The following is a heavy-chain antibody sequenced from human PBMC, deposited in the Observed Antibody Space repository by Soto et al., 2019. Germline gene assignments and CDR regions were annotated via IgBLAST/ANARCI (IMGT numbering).Heavy chain of an antibody. Sequence: QVQLVESGGGVVQPGRSLRLSCAASGFTFSSYGMHWVRQAPGKGLEWVAVISYDGSNKYYADSVKGRFTISRDNSKNTLYLQMNRLRAEDTAVYYCAKTTSDIVLVPAAMIDYWGQGTLVTVSS. CDR2: ISYDGSNK. J-gene: IGHJ4*02. D-gene: IGHD2-2*01. V-gene: IGHV3-30*18. CDR1: GFTFSSYG. CDR3: AKTTSDIVLVPAAMIDY.